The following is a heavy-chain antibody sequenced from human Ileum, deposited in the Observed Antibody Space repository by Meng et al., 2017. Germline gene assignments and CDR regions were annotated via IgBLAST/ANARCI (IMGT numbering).Heavy chain of an antibody. CDR2: MNLGGSP. J-gene: IGHJ4*02. V-gene: IGHV4-4*02. CDR3: AHIFDS. CDR1: GRSISSSDW. Sequence: QVQLQESCPGRVEPSGTLSLTCAVSGRSISSSDWWSWVRQPPGKGLEWIAEMNLGGSPNYNPSLKSRVTMSVDKSNDHLSLQLTSVTAADTAVYYCAHIFDSWGQGTLVTVSS.